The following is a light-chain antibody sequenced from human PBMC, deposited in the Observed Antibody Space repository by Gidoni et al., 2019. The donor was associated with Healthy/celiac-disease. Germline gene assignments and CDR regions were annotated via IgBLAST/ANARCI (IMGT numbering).Light chain of an antibody. V-gene: IGKV1-33*01. CDR2: DAS. J-gene: IGKJ2*01. CDR3: QQYDKLPYT. Sequence: DIQMTQSPSSLSASVGDRVTTTCQASQDISNYLNWYQQKPGKAPKLLIYDASNLETGVPSRFSGSGSGTDFTFTISSLQPEDIATYYCQQYDKLPYTFGQGTKLEIK. CDR1: QDISNY.